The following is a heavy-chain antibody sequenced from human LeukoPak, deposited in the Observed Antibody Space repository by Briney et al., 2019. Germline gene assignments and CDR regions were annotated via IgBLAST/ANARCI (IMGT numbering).Heavy chain of an antibody. V-gene: IGHV3-23*01. CDR3: AKSPSGDRYYFDY. D-gene: IGHD4-17*01. Sequence: GGSLRLSCAASGFTFTNYAMSWVRQAPGKGLEWVSDISGSGGSTYYADSVKGRFTISRDNSKNTLYLQMNSLRAEDTAVYYCAKSPSGDRYYFDYWGQGTLVTVSS. J-gene: IGHJ4*02. CDR2: ISGSGGST. CDR1: GFTFTNYA.